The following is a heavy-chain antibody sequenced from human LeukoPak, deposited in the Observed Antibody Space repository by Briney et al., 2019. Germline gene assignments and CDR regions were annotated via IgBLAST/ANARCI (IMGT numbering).Heavy chain of an antibody. J-gene: IGHJ4*02. CDR1: GFTFSSYA. CDR3: ARGYYDSSGYLDY. V-gene: IGHV3-30-3*01. D-gene: IGHD3-22*01. Sequence: PGGSLRLSCAASGFTFSSYAMHWVRQAPGKGLEWVAVISYDGSNKYYADSVKGRFTISRDNSKNTLYLQMNSLRAEDTAVYYCARGYYDSSGYLDYWGQGTLVIVSS. CDR2: ISYDGSNK.